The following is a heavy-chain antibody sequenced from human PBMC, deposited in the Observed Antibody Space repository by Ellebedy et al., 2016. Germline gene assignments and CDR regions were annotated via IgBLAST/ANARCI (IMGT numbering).Heavy chain of an antibody. V-gene: IGHV3-30*18. D-gene: IGHD6-13*01. J-gene: IGHJ4*02. Sequence: GESLKISXAASGFTFSSYGMHWVRQAPGKGLEWVAVISYDGSNKYYADSVKGRFTISRDNSKNTLYLQMNSLRAEDTAVYYCAKDRLRKAAATLSPFDYWGQGTLVTVSS. CDR1: GFTFSSYG. CDR2: ISYDGSNK. CDR3: AKDRLRKAAATLSPFDY.